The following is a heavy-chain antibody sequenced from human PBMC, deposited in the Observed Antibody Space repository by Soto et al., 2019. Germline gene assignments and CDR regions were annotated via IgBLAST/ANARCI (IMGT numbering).Heavy chain of an antibody. Sequence: QVQLVQSGAEVKNSGASVKVSCKASGYTFTSYGFSWVRQAPGQGLEWMGWISASNGNTNYAQKLQGRVTMTTDTSTRTAYMELRSLRSDDTAVYYCARKSSSSSWFDPWGQGTLVTVSS. CDR1: GYTFTSYG. CDR3: ARKSSSSSWFDP. J-gene: IGHJ5*02. V-gene: IGHV1-18*01. D-gene: IGHD6-6*01. CDR2: ISASNGNT.